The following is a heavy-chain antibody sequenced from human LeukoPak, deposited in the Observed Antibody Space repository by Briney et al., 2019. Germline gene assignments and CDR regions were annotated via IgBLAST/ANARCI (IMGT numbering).Heavy chain of an antibody. CDR2: INPNSGGT. CDR3: ARYSDDWYYSDY. J-gene: IGHJ4*02. CDR1: GYTFTDYY. Sequence: ASVKVSCKASGYTFTDYYMHWVRQAPGQGLGWMAWINPNSGGTNFAQKFQGRITMTRDTSINTAYMELRRLTSDDTAVYYCARYSDDWYYSDYWGQGTLVTVSS. V-gene: IGHV1-2*02. D-gene: IGHD3-9*01.